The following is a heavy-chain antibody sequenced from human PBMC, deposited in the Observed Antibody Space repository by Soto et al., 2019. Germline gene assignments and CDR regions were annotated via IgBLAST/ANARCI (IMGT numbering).Heavy chain of an antibody. CDR2: VYYSGTT. D-gene: IGHD2-2*01. CDR3: ARLIHCKTTSCYFDY. V-gene: IGHV4-39*01. J-gene: IGHJ4*02. CDR1: GGSISSSSYY. Sequence: QLQLQESGPGLVKPSETLSLTCTVSGGSISSSSYYWAWVRQSPGKGLEWIGSVYYSGTTYYNPSPKSRDTISGDTSKNQFSLKLSSVTAADMAVFYCARLIHCKTTSCYFDYWGQGTLVTVSS.